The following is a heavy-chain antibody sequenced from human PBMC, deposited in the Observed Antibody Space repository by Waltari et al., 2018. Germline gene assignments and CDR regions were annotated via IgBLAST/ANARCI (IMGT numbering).Heavy chain of an antibody. Sequence: QVQLQESGPGLVKPSETLSLTCAVSGYSISSGYYWGWIRQPPGKGREWIGSIYHSGSTYYTPSLKSRGTISVDTSKNQFSLKLSSVTAADTAVYYCARLRYDYYGMDVWGQGTTVTVSS. J-gene: IGHJ6*02. CDR1: GYSISSGYY. D-gene: IGHD4-17*01. CDR3: ARLRYDYYGMDV. V-gene: IGHV4-38-2*01. CDR2: IYHSGST.